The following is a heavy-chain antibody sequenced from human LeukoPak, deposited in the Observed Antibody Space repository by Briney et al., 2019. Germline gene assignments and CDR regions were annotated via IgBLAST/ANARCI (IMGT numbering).Heavy chain of an antibody. CDR2: INHSGST. V-gene: IGHV4-34*01. Sequence: PSETLSLTCAVYGGSFSGYYWSWIRQPPGKGLEWIGEINHSGSTNYNPSLKSRVTISVDTSKNQFSLKLSSVTAADTAVYYCARRVDFWSGYSPEIYGMDVWGQGTTVTASS. J-gene: IGHJ6*02. CDR1: GGSFSGYY. CDR3: ARRVDFWSGYSPEIYGMDV. D-gene: IGHD3-3*01.